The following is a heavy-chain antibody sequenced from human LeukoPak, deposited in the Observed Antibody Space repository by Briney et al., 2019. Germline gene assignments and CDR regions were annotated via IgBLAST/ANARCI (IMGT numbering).Heavy chain of an antibody. V-gene: IGHV1-2*02. J-gene: IGHJ4*02. CDR3: ARNRDVRSGSYWGH. CDR2: INPNSGGT. Sequence: ASVKVSCKASGYTFTSYGISWVRQAPGEGLEWMGWINPNSGGTAYAQKFQGRVTMTRDTSISTVHLELFSLRSDDTAVYFCARNRDVRSGSYWGHWGQGTLVTVSS. D-gene: IGHD3-10*01. CDR1: GYTFTSYG.